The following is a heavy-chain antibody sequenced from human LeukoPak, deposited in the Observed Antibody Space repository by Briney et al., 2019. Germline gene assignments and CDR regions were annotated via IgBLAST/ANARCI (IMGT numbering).Heavy chain of an antibody. CDR2: IYYSGST. Sequence: PSETLSLTCTVSGGSISSSSYYWGWIRQPPGKGLEWIGSIYYSGSTYYNPSLKSRVTTSVDTSKNQFSLKLSSVTAADTAVYYCAIRPYSSSWYVLDYWGQGTLVTVSS. V-gene: IGHV4-39*01. J-gene: IGHJ4*02. CDR1: GGSISSSSYY. D-gene: IGHD6-13*01. CDR3: AIRPYSSSWYVLDY.